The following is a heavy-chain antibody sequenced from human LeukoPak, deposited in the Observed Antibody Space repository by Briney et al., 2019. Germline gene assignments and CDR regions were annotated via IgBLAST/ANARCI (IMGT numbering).Heavy chain of an antibody. Sequence: PSETLSLTCTVSGGSISSFYWSWIRQPPGKGLEWIGYIYYSGSTNYNPSLKSRVTISADTPKNQFSLKLSSVTAADTAVYYCARSPLGIVVVPTLYYFDYWGQGTLVTVSS. CDR2: IYYSGST. J-gene: IGHJ4*02. CDR1: GGSISSFY. V-gene: IGHV4-59*08. D-gene: IGHD2-2*01. CDR3: ARSPLGIVVVPTLYYFDY.